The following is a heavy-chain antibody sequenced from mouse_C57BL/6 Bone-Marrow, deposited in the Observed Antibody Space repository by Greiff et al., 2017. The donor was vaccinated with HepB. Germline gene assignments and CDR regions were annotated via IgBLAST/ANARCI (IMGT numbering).Heavy chain of an antibody. CDR3: ARDDYEVGGY. J-gene: IGHJ2*01. Sequence: VKLQQPGAELVKPGASVKLSCKASGYTFTSYWMHWVKQRPGQGLEWIGMIHPNSGSTNYNEKFKSKATLTVDKSSSTAYMQLSSLTSEDSAVYYCARDDYEVGGYWGQGTTLTVSS. CDR2: IHPNSGST. D-gene: IGHD2-4*01. V-gene: IGHV1-64*01. CDR1: GYTFTSYW.